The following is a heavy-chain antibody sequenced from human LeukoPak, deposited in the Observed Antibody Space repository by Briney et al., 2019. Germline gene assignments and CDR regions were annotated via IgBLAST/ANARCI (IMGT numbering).Heavy chain of an antibody. CDR2: IRNDGSNT. J-gene: IGHJ4*02. CDR3: ARRAGGYSHPYDY. Sequence: GSLRLSCAASGFSFSSYGMHWLRQAPGKGLEWVAFIRNDGSNTYYADSVKGRFTISRDNSKNTLYLQMNSLRAEDTAVYYCARRAGGYSHPYDYWGQGISVTVSS. D-gene: IGHD4-23*01. V-gene: IGHV3-30*02. CDR1: GFSFSSYG.